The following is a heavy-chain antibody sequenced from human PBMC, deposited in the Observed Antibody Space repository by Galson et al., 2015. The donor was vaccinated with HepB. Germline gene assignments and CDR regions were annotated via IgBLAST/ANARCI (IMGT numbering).Heavy chain of an antibody. D-gene: IGHD3-3*01. J-gene: IGHJ4*02. V-gene: IGHV3-21*01. Sequence: SLRLSCAASGFTFRAFGMPWVRQVPGKGLEWVAVIGSRTNYIHYGDSVRGRFTISRDNRQNSVYLQMNSLRAEDTAIYYCARDASEWSRDYWGQGTLVTVSA. CDR1: GFTFRAFG. CDR3: ARDASEWSRDY. CDR2: IGSRTNYI.